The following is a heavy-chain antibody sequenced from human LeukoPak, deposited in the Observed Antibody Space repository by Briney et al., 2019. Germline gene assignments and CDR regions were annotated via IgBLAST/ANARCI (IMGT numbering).Heavy chain of an antibody. D-gene: IGHD2-15*01. CDR3: ARAACSWSCFDY. CDR1: GYTFTSYA. J-gene: IGHJ4*02. Sequence: GAPVKVSCKASGYTFTSYAIQWVRQAPGQRLEWMGWILTGSGNTKYSQKFQDRVTITRDTSTNTVYMELSSLRSEDTAVYYCARAACSWSCFDYWGQGILVTVSS. V-gene: IGHV1-3*04. CDR2: ILTGSGNT.